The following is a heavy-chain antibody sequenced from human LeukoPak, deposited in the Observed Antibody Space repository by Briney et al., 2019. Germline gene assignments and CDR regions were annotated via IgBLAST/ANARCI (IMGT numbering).Heavy chain of an antibody. CDR2: IRFHGNSQ. D-gene: IGHD1-14*01. V-gene: IGHV3-30*02. Sequence: GGSLRLSCAASGFTFRNHDIHWVRQAPGKGLEWVASIRFHGNSQYYADYVKGRFTNSRDNSENTVSLQMNSLRAEDTALYFCAKDLLRNPDFDYWGQGTLVTVSS. J-gene: IGHJ4*02. CDR1: GFTFRNHD. CDR3: AKDLLRNPDFDY.